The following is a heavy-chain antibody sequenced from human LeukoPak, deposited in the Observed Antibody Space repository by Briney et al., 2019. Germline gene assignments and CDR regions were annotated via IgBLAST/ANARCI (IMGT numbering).Heavy chain of an antibody. V-gene: IGHV5-51*01. CDR3: ARYIAAREMNFDY. CDR1: GYSFTSYW. CDR2: IYPGDSAT. D-gene: IGHD6-6*01. Sequence: GESLKISCKGSGYSFTSYWIGWVRQMPGKGLEWMGIIYPGDSATRYRPSLQGQVTISADKSISTAYLQWSSLKASDTAMYYCARYIAAREMNFDYWGQGTLVTVSS. J-gene: IGHJ4*02.